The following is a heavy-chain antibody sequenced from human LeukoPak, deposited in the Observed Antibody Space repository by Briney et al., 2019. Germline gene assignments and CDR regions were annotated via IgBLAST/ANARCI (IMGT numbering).Heavy chain of an antibody. CDR3: ARISSVWKEDFYYYMDV. J-gene: IGHJ6*03. Sequence: SETLSLTCTVAGGSISSSVYYWGWVRQPPGKGLEWIGSLYYSGSTHYSPSVKSRVTMSIDTSKNQFSLKLNSVTAADTAVYYCARISSVWKEDFYYYMDVWGKGTTVTISS. D-gene: IGHD6-6*01. V-gene: IGHV4-39*07. CDR2: LYYSGST. CDR1: GGSISSSVYY.